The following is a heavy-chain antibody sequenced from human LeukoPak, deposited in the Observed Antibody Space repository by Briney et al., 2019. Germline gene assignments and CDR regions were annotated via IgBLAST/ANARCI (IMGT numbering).Heavy chain of an antibody. CDR2: IIPIFGTA. J-gene: IGHJ6*02. CDR3: ARGVVVRNGMDV. V-gene: IGHV1-69*01. D-gene: IGHD2-2*01. Sequence: ASVKVSCKASGGTFSSYAISWVRQAPGQGLEWMGGIIPIFGTANYAQKFQGRVTITADESTSTAYMELSSLRSEDTAVYYCARGVVVRNGMDVWGQGTTVTVSS. CDR1: GGTFSSYA.